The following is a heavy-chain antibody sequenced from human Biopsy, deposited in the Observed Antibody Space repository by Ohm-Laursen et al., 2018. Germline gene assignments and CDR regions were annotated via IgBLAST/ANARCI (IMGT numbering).Heavy chain of an antibody. CDR3: ATITRGATRFPFDY. V-gene: IGHV1-2*02. D-gene: IGHD1-26*01. J-gene: IGHJ4*02. Sequence: SVKVSCKTSGYTFTGYYMHWVRQAPGQGLEWMGWINPNSGGTNYAQKFQGRVTMTRDTSISTAYMELSRLRSDDTAVYYCATITRGATRFPFDYWGQGTLVTVSS. CDR1: GYTFTGYY. CDR2: INPNSGGT.